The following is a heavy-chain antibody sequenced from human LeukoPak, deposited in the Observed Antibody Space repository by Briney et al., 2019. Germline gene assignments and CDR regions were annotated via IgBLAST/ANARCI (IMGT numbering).Heavy chain of an antibody. CDR1: GGSISSCY. CDR3: AKSSRDYYGSGSLDY. J-gene: IGHJ4*02. CDR2: IYTSGST. Sequence: PSETLSLTCTVSGGSISSCYWSWIRQPAGKGLEWIGRIYTSGSTNYNPSLKSRVTMSVDTSKNQFSLKLSSVTAADTAVYYCAKSSRDYYGSGSLDYWGQGTLVTVSS. D-gene: IGHD3-10*01. V-gene: IGHV4-4*07.